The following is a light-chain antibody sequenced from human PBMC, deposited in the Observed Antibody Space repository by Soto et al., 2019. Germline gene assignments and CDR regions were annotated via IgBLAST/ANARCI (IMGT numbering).Light chain of an antibody. Sequence: QSALTQPRSVSGSPGQSVTISCTGTSSDVGGYNYVSWYQQHPGEAPKLMIYDVTKRPSGVPDRFSGSKSGNTASLTIIGLHAEDEADYYCCSYAGSYTWLFGGGTKVTVL. J-gene: IGLJ3*02. CDR1: SSDVGGYNY. CDR2: DVT. V-gene: IGLV2-11*01. CDR3: CSYAGSYTWL.